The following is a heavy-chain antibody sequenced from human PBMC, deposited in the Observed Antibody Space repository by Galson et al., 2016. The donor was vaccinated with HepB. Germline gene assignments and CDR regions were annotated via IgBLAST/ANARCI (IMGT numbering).Heavy chain of an antibody. Sequence: SLRLSCAASGFTFSYYGMHWVRQAPGQGLEWVTFMSYDGSNNDYADSVKGRFTVSRDNSNNTLFLQMSGLSSADTAVYYCAKEREVVSASALDSWGQGTLVTVSS. CDR1: GFTFSYYG. J-gene: IGHJ3*02. D-gene: IGHD2-21*02. V-gene: IGHV3-30*18. CDR2: MSYDGSNN. CDR3: AKEREVVSASALDS.